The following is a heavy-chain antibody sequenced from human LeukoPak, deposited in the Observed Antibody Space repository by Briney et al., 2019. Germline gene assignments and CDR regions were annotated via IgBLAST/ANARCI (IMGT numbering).Heavy chain of an antibody. Sequence: GRSLRLSCAASGFTFSSYGIHWVRQAPGKGLEWVANIKEDGSEKNYVDSVKGRFTISRDNAKNSLYLQMNSLRAEDTAVYYCARGGGRHVEYWGQGNLVTVSS. D-gene: IGHD2/OR15-2a*01. CDR1: GFTFSSYG. CDR2: IKEDGSEK. V-gene: IGHV3-7*05. CDR3: ARGGGRHVEY. J-gene: IGHJ4*02.